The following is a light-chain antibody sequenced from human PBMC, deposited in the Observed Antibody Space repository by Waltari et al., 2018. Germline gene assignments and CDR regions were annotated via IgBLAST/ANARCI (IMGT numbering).Light chain of an antibody. J-gene: IGKJ1*01. V-gene: IGKV1-5*03. Sequence: DIQMTQSPSTLSASVGDRVPITCRASQSISSWLAWYQQKPGKAPQLLIYEASSLESGVPPSFSGSGSGTEYTLTISSLQPDDFATYYCQQYNSYPWTFGQGTKVEIK. CDR2: EAS. CDR3: QQYNSYPWT. CDR1: QSISSW.